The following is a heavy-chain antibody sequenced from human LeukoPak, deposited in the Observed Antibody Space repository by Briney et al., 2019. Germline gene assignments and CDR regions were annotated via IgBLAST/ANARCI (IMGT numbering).Heavy chain of an antibody. Sequence: SSETLSLTCTVSGGSISSYYWSWIRQPPGKGLEWIGYIYYSGSTNYNPSLKSRVTISVDTSKNQFSLKLSSVTAADTAVYYCAVRQTYGDYFDYWGQGTLVTVSS. CDR2: IYYSGST. CDR1: GGSISSYY. CDR3: AVRQTYGDYFDY. D-gene: IGHD4-17*01. V-gene: IGHV4-59*01. J-gene: IGHJ4*02.